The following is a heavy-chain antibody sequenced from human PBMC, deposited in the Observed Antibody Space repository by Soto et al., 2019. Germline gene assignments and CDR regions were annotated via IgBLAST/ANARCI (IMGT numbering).Heavy chain of an antibody. D-gene: IGHD2-15*01. CDR1: GFTFSDYY. CDR3: ARVEVVVAATAYYDGMDV. V-gene: IGHV3-11*01. J-gene: IGHJ6*02. Sequence: QVQLVESGGGLVKPGGSLRLSCAASGFTFSDYYMSWIRQAPGKGLEWVSYISSSGSTIYYADSVKGRFTISRDNAKNSLICQMNSLRAEDTAVYYCARVEVVVAATAYYDGMDVWGQGTTVTVSS. CDR2: ISSSGSTI.